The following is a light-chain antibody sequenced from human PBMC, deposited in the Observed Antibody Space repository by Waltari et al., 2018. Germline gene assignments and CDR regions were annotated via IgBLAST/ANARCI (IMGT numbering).Light chain of an antibody. Sequence: DIVMTQSPDSLAVSLGERATINCKSSQRVLNSSNNKNYLAWYQQKPGQPPKLLFYWASTRESGVPDRFSGSGSGTDFTLTISSLQAEDVAVYYCQHYYSSPLTFGGGTKVEIK. J-gene: IGKJ4*01. CDR3: QHYYSSPLT. V-gene: IGKV4-1*01. CDR1: QRVLNSSNNKNY. CDR2: WAS.